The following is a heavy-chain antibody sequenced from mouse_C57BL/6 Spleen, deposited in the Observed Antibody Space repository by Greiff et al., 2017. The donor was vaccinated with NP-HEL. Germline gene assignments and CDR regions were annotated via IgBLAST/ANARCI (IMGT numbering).Heavy chain of an antibody. D-gene: IGHD2-4*01. CDR2: IYPRSGNT. CDR3: ARGFYYDYDERAWFAY. V-gene: IGHV1-81*01. Sequence: QVQLKESGAELARPGASVKLSCKASGYTFTSYGISWVKQRTGQGLEWIGEIYPRSGNTYYNEKFKGKATLTADKSSSTAYMELRSLTSEDSAVYFGARGFYYDYDERAWFAYWGQGTLVTVSA. CDR1: GYTFTSYG. J-gene: IGHJ3*01.